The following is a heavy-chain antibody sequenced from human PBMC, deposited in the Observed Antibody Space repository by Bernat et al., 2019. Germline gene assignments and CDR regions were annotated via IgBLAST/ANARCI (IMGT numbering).Heavy chain of an antibody. CDR3: ARVGMSGYSYGYAFYYYYGMDV. V-gene: IGHV4-4*02. CDR1: GGSISSSNW. CDR2: IYHSGST. D-gene: IGHD5-18*01. J-gene: IGHJ6*02. Sequence: QVQLQESGPGLVKPSGTLSLPCAVSGGSISSSNWWSWVRQPPGKGLEWIGEIYHSGSTNYNPSLKSRVTISVDKSKNQFSLKLSSVTAADTAVYYCARVGMSGYSYGYAFYYYYGMDVWGQGTTVTVSS.